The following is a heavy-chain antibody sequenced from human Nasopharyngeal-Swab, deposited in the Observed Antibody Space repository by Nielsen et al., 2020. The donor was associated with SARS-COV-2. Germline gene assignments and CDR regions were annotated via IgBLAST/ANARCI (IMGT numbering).Heavy chain of an antibody. CDR2: INPNSGGT. CDR3: ARAPEMATIMDDF. J-gene: IGHJ4*02. Sequence: WVRQAPGQGLEWMGWINPNSGGTNYAQKFQGRVTMTRDTSINTAYMELSRLRSDDTAVYYCARAPEMATIMDDFWGQGTQVTVSS. D-gene: IGHD5-24*01. V-gene: IGHV1-2*02.